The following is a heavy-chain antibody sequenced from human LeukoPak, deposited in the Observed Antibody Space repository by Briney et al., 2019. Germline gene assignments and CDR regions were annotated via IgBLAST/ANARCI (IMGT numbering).Heavy chain of an antibody. V-gene: IGHV4-61*01. CDR3: AITDSGSYYLNY. CDR1: GGSVSSGSYC. J-gene: IGHJ4*02. D-gene: IGHD1-26*01. Sequence: SETLSLTCTVSGGSVSSGSYCWSWIRQPPGKGLEWIGYMYYSGSTNYNPSLKSRVTISVETSKNQFSLKLSSVTAADTAVYYCAITDSGSYYLNYWGQGTLVTAST. CDR2: MYYSGST.